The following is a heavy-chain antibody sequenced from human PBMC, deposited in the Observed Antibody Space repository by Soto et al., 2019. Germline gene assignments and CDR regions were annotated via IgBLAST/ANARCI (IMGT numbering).Heavy chain of an antibody. V-gene: IGHV4-4*07. CDR1: GASITGSSY. Sequence: PSETLSLTCTVCGASITGSSYWSWIRQPAGKGLEWIGRFSLSGTTSYNPSLRSRVTMSADVSKNQFSLRLTSVTAADTALYYCARGMTPPGAPAWYYFDSWGQGTLVTSPQ. CDR2: FSLSGTT. J-gene: IGHJ4*02. D-gene: IGHD2-8*02. CDR3: ARGMTPPGAPAWYYFDS.